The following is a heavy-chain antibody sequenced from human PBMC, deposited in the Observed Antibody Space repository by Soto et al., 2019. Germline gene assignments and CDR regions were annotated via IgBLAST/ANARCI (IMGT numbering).Heavy chain of an antibody. CDR2: ISGSGVSK. V-gene: IGHV3-23*01. CDR3: AKDRSPGATTWNVY. CDR1: GIIFSTSA. J-gene: IGHJ4*02. D-gene: IGHD1-26*01. Sequence: PGGSLRLPCVGSGIIFSTSAMNRVRLPPGKGLEWVSTISGSGVSKYYADSVKGRFTISRDNSNNTVSLQLNSLRAEDAAVYYCAKDRSPGATTWNVYWGQGTLVTVSS.